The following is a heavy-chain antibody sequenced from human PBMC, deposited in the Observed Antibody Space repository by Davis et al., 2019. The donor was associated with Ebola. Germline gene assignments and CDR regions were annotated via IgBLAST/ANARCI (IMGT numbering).Heavy chain of an antibody. Sequence: GESLKISCAASGFTFSTNWMSWVRQAPGKGLEWVATIKPDGSDKYFVDSVKGRFTISRDNAKDSLYLQMNSLRAEDTAVYYCARGSRNMDVWGQGTTVTVSS. CDR2: IKPDGSDK. V-gene: IGHV3-7*03. J-gene: IGHJ6*02. CDR3: ARGSRNMDV. CDR1: GFTFSTNW.